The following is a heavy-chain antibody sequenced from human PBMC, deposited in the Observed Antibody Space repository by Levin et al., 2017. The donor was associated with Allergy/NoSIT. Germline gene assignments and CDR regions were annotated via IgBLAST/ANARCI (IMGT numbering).Heavy chain of an antibody. CDR1: GFTFSNYW. J-gene: IGHJ4*02. Sequence: PGGSLRLSCAASGFTFSNYWISWVRWAPGKGLEWVANIKQDGSQKYYLDSVRGRFTISRDNAENSLYLQMNSLRVEDTAVYYWARQMGISFDYWGQGSLVTVSS. CDR2: IKQDGSQK. CDR3: ARQMGISFDY. D-gene: IGHD5-24*01. V-gene: IGHV3-7*01.